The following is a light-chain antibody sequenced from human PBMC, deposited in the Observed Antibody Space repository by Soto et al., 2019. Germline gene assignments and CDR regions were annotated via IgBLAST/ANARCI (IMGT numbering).Light chain of an antibody. CDR1: QDISNY. J-gene: IGKJ1*01. V-gene: IGKV1-33*01. CDR2: DAP. CDR3: QQYESHSPWT. Sequence: DIQMTQSPSSLSASVGDRVTITCQASQDISNYLNWYQQKPGKAPKLLIYDAPNLQSGVPSRYSGSGSGTEFTLTIGNLQPDDFATYYCQQYESHSPWTFGQGTKVDI.